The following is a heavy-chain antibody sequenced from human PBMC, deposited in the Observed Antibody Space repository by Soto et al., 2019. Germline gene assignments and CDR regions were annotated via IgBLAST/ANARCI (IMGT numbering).Heavy chain of an antibody. V-gene: IGHV6-1*01. Sequence: SHTLSLTCAISGDSVSSNRAAWNWIRQAPSRGLEWLGRTYYRSKWYNDYAVSVKSRITINPDTSKNQFSLHLNSVTPEDTAVYYCARASYYDSSGKSYGMDVWGQGNTVTAYS. CDR1: GDSVSSNRAA. CDR2: TYYRSKWYN. J-gene: IGHJ6*02. D-gene: IGHD3-22*01. CDR3: ARASYYDSSGKSYGMDV.